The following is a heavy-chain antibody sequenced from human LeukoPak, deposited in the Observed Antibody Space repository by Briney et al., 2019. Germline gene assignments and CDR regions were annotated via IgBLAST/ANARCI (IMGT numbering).Heavy chain of an antibody. CDR1: GGTFSSYA. D-gene: IGHD6-19*01. V-gene: IGHV1-8*03. CDR2: MNPNSGNT. Sequence: GASVKVSCKASGGTFSSYAINWVRQATGQGLEWMGWMNPNSGNTGYAQKFQGRVTITRNTSISTAYMELSSLRSEDTAVYYCARGIAVAGTGFDYWGQGTLVIVSS. J-gene: IGHJ4*02. CDR3: ARGIAVAGTGFDY.